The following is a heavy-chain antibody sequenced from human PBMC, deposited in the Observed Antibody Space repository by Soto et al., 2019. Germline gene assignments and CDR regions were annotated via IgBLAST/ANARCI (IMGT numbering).Heavy chain of an antibody. CDR1: GYTFTSYG. V-gene: IGHV1-18*01. Sequence: QVQLVQSGAEVKKPGASVKVSCKASGYTFTSYGISWVRQAPGQGLEWMGWISAYNGNTNYAQKLQGRVTMTTDTAKSKDYMDLKSHRSDDTAVDYCASTPEEPYRAFDIWGQGTMVTVSS. J-gene: IGHJ3*02. CDR3: ASTPEEPYRAFDI. D-gene: IGHD2-2*01. CDR2: ISAYNGNT.